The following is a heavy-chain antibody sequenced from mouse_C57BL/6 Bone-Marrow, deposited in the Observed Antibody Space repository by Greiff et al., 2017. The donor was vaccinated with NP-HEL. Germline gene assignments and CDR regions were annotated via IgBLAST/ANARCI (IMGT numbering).Heavy chain of an antibody. D-gene: IGHD4-1*02. Sequence: VQLKESGPGLVQPSHSLSITCTVSGFSLTSYGVHWVRQSPGKGLEWLGVIWSGGSTDYNAAFISRLSISKDNSKSQVFFKMNSLQADDTAIYYCAIPTGSYWYFDVWGTGTTVTVSS. CDR1: GFSLTSYG. CDR2: IWSGGST. CDR3: AIPTGSYWYFDV. V-gene: IGHV2-2*01. J-gene: IGHJ1*03.